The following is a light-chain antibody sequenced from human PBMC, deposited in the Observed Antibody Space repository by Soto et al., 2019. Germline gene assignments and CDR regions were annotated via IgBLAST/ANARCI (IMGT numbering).Light chain of an antibody. V-gene: IGLV2-23*01. CDR2: EGS. Sequence: QSVLTQPASVSGSPGQSITISCTGTSSDVGIYNLVSWYQQHPGKAPKLMIYEGSKRPSGVSNRFSASKSGNTASLTISGLQAEDEADYYCCSYAGSSTYYVFGTGTKLTVL. J-gene: IGLJ1*01. CDR3: CSYAGSSTYYV. CDR1: SSDVGIYNL.